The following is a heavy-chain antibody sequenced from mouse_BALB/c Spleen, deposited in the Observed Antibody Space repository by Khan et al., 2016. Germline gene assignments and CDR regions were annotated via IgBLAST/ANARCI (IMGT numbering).Heavy chain of an antibody. CDR2: ISDGGSYT. Sequence: EVELVESGGGLVKPGGSLKLSCAASGFTFSDYYMYWVRQTPEKRLEWVATISDGGSYTYYPDSVKGRFTISRDNAKNNLYLQMSSLKSEDTDMYYCTRDLNWYFDVWGAGTTVTVSS. V-gene: IGHV5-4*02. CDR3: TRDLNWYFDV. CDR1: GFTFSDYY. J-gene: IGHJ1*01.